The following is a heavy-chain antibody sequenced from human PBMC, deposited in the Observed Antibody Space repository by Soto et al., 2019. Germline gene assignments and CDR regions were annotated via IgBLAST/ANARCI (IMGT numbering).Heavy chain of an antibody. CDR3: TGKRYSTHFS. D-gene: IGHD4-4*01. Sequence: QLQELGPRLVKPSETLSLTCTFSGGSISSGDYYWGWVRQPPGKGLEWIGSIYHTGTTYYNPTLKSRLIMSVARSENQFSLRLNSVTVTDTAVYYCTGKRYSTHFSWGQGTLVNVSS. CDR1: GGSISSGDYY. V-gene: IGHV4-39*01. J-gene: IGHJ4*02. CDR2: IYHTGTT.